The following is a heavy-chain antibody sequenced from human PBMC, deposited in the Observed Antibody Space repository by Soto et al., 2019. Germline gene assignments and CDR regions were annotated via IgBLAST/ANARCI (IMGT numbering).Heavy chain of an antibody. J-gene: IGHJ4*02. Sequence: AAVKVSCKASGYLFTGFYLNWVRLAPGQGLEWMGWINPNNGVTTYAKTFQGRVTMTRDSSISTAYMELSSLRSDDTAVYFCAAAAIPVAGRHPDFWGQGTVVTVSS. D-gene: IGHD6-19*01. V-gene: IGHV1-2*02. CDR2: INPNNGVT. CDR1: GYLFTGFY. CDR3: AAAAIPVAGRHPDF.